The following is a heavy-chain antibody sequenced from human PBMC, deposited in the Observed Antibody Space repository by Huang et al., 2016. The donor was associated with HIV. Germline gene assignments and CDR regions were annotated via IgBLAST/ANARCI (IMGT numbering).Heavy chain of an antibody. D-gene: IGHD3-16*01. Sequence: QITLKESGPTLVKPTQTLTLTCSFSGFSLNTKGVGVGWIRQPPGKALEWLVLIYWDDDKRYTPSLKNRIAITKDTTKNQVVLTMTNMDPVDTGTYYCAHIGRLGDYYMDVWGNGTTVTVSS. V-gene: IGHV2-5*02. CDR3: AHIGRLGDYYMDV. CDR2: IYWDDDK. CDR1: GFSLNTKGVG. J-gene: IGHJ6*03.